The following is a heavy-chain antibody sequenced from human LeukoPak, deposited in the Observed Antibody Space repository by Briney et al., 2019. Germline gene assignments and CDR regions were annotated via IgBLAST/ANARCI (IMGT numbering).Heavy chain of an antibody. Sequence: PGGSLRLSCAASGFTLDDYAMHWVRHAPGKGLEWVSGISWNGFILGYADSVEGRFTISRDNAKNSLYLEMNSLRAEDTALYYCAREISGGTAPYYFYCWGQGTLVTVSS. CDR3: AREISGGTAPYYFYC. J-gene: IGHJ4*02. D-gene: IGHD1-7*01. V-gene: IGHV3-9*01. CDR1: GFTLDDYA. CDR2: ISWNGFIL.